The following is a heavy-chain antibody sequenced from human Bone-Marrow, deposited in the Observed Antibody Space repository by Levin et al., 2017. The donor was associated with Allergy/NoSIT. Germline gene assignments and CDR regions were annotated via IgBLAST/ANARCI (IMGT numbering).Heavy chain of an antibody. CDR2: IKQDGIEK. CDR3: AKGSTGLGYHYGMDV. D-gene: IGHD3-16*01. J-gene: IGHJ6*02. Sequence: LSLTCATSGFAFSSYWMSWVRQAPGKGLEWVANIKQDGIEKNYLDSVEGRLAISRDNAQDSLYLQMNNLRVEDTAVYYCAKGSTGLGYHYGMDVWGQGTTVSVS. CDR1: GFAFSSYW. V-gene: IGHV3-7*01.